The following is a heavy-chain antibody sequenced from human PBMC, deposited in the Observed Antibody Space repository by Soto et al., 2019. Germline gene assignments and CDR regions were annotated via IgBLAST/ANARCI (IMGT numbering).Heavy chain of an antibody. V-gene: IGHV1-46*01. CDR3: ARDGGMTMIVVAPNYYGMDV. D-gene: IGHD3-22*01. CDR1: GYTFTSYY. CDR2: INPSGGST. Sequence: ASVKVSCKASGYTFTSYYMHWVRQAPGQGLEWMGIINPSGGSTSYAQKFQGRVTMTRDTSTSTVYMELSSLRSEDTAVYYCARDGGMTMIVVAPNYYGMDVWGQGTTVTVSS. J-gene: IGHJ6*02.